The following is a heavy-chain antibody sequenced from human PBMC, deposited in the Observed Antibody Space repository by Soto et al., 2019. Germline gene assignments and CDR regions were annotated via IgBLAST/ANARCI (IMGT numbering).Heavy chain of an antibody. D-gene: IGHD6-6*01. CDR2: IIPIFGTA. Sequence: GGSVKVSCKASGGTFSSYAISWVRQAPGQGLEWMGGIIPIFGTANYAQKFQGRVTITADKSTSTAYMELSSLRSEDTAVYYCARGDIAAQLVGIYYYYGMDVWGQGTTVTVSS. V-gene: IGHV1-69*06. CDR3: ARGDIAAQLVGIYYYYGMDV. CDR1: GGTFSSYA. J-gene: IGHJ6*02.